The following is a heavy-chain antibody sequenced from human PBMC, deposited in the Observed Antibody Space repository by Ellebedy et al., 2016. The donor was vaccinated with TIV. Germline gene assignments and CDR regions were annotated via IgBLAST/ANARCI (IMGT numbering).Heavy chain of an antibody. Sequence: GESLKISXAASGFTFSSYWMSWVRQAPGKGLEWVANIKQDGSEKYYVDSVKGRFTISRDNAKNSLYLQMNSLRAEDTAVYYCARVSSGWHHYYYYGMDVWGQGTTVTVSS. D-gene: IGHD6-19*01. CDR2: IKQDGSEK. CDR3: ARVSSGWHHYYYYGMDV. J-gene: IGHJ6*02. CDR1: GFTFSSYW. V-gene: IGHV3-7*01.